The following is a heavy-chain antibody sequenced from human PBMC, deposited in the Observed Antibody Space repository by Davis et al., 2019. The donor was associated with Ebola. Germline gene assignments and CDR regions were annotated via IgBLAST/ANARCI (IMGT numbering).Heavy chain of an antibody. V-gene: IGHV1-69*13. Sequence: SVKVSCKASGGTFSSFAISWVRQAPGQGLEWMGGIIPIFGTANYAQKFQGRVTITADESTSTAYMELSSLRSEDTAVYYCASKRIVVVPAAIPGYYYYGMDVWGQGTTVTVSS. CDR1: GGTFSSFA. J-gene: IGHJ6*02. CDR2: IIPIFGTA. CDR3: ASKRIVVVPAAIPGYYYYGMDV. D-gene: IGHD2-2*02.